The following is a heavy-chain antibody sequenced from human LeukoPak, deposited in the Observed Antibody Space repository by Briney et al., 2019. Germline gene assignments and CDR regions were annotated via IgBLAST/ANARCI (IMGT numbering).Heavy chain of an antibody. V-gene: IGHV4-59*01. CDR2: IHYSGRA. CDR3: ARGSSIEAGSWPN. J-gene: IGHJ4*02. D-gene: IGHD6-13*01. CDR1: GGSISGYY. Sequence: SETLSLTCSVSGGSISGYYWTWVRQPPGKGLEWIGQIHYSGRADYNPSLKSRITMSVDTSRNQISLKLSSVTAADTAVYYCARGSSIEAGSWPNWGQGTLVTVSS.